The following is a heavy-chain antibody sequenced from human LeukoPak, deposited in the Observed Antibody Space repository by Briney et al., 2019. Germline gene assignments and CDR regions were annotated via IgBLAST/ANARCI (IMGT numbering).Heavy chain of an antibody. J-gene: IGHJ4*02. D-gene: IGHD3/OR15-3a*01. V-gene: IGHV3-15*01. CDR2: IKSKTDGGTT. CDR3: AHYRTGYAFDD. CDR1: GFTFSNAW. Sequence: GGSLRLSCAASGFTFSNAWMSWVRQAPGKGPEWVGRIKSKTDGGTTDYAAPVKGRFTISRDDSKNTLYLQMNSLKTEDTAVYYCAHYRTGYAFDDWGQGTLVTVSS.